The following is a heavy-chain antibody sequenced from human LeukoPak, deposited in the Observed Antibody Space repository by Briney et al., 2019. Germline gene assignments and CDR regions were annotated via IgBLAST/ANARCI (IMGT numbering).Heavy chain of an antibody. CDR2: ISSSSATI. CDR3: AVWMGNGGDFTGPYDR. CDR1: GDSISSSH. Sequence: PSGTLSLTCAVSGDSISSSHWWTWVRQPPGKGLEWISYISSSSATIYYADSVKGRFTISRDNAEKSLYLQMSSLRAEDTAVYYCAVWMGNGGDFTGPYDRWGQGTLVTVAS. V-gene: IGHV3-48*01. J-gene: IGHJ5*02. D-gene: IGHD2-21*02.